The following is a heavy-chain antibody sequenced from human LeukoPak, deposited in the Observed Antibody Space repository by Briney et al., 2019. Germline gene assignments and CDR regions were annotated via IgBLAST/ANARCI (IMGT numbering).Heavy chain of an antibody. CDR1: GYTFTSYD. D-gene: IGHD2-21*01. CDR2: MNPDSGNT. CDR3: ARTVPRGEIEDH. Sequence: ASVKVSCKASGYTFTSYDITWVRQATGQGLEWMGWMNPDSGNTGYAQKLQGRVTMTWNTSITTAYMELRSLRSEDTALYYCARTVPRGEIEDHWGQGTLVTVSS. J-gene: IGHJ4*02. V-gene: IGHV1-8*01.